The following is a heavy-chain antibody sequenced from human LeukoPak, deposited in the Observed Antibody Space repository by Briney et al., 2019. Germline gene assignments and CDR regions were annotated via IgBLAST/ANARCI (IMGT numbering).Heavy chain of an antibody. D-gene: IGHD3-22*01. V-gene: IGHV3-23*01. CDR1: GFTFNFYA. Sequence: GGSLRLSCAASGFTFNFYAMSWIRQPLGKGLEWVSAISGSGGSTYYADSVKGRFTISRDNSKNTLYLQMNSLRAEDTAVYYCAKSRGIGDSSGYYFRTYYFDYWGQGTLVTVSS. CDR2: ISGSGGST. CDR3: AKSRGIGDSSGYYFRTYYFDY. J-gene: IGHJ4*02.